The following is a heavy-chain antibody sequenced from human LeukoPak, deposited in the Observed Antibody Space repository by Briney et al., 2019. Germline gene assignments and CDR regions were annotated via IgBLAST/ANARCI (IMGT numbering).Heavy chain of an antibody. CDR3: ARYRGKTTVSSLDWFDP. V-gene: IGHV4-39*07. CDR1: GGSISRSSYY. CDR2: IYYGGST. Sequence: SETLSLTCTVSGGSISRSSYYWGWIHQTPGKGPEWIGSIYYGGSTYYNPSLKSRVAISVDTSKNQFSLKLSSVTAADTAVYYCARYRGKTTVSSLDWFDPWGQGTLVTVSS. J-gene: IGHJ5*02. D-gene: IGHD4-11*01.